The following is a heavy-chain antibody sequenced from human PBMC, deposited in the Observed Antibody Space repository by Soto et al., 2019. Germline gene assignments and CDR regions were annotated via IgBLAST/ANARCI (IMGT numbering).Heavy chain of an antibody. Sequence: SETLSPTCTVSGASATRAHVHLSCVGQPPGKGLEWIGYIYYSGSTNYNPSLKSRVTISVDTSKNQFSLKLSSVTAADTAVYYCARELFGRSVWFDPWGQGTQVTVS. V-gene: IGHV4-61*01. CDR1: GASATRAHVH. J-gene: IGHJ5*02. D-gene: IGHD3-10*01. CDR2: IYYSGST. CDR3: ARELFGRSVWFDP.